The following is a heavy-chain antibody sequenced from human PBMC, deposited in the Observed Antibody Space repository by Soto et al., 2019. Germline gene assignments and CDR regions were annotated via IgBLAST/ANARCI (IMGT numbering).Heavy chain of an antibody. D-gene: IGHD6-19*01. J-gene: IGHJ3*02. CDR1: GFTFSSYG. CDR2: IWYDGSNK. CDR3: ATRIQWLNDAFDI. V-gene: IGHV3-33*01. Sequence: GGSLRLSCAAPGFTFSSYGMHWVRQAPGKGLEWVAVIWYDGSNKYYADSVKGRFTISRDNSKNTLYLQMNSLRAEDRAVYYCATRIQWLNDAFDIWGQGTMVTVSS.